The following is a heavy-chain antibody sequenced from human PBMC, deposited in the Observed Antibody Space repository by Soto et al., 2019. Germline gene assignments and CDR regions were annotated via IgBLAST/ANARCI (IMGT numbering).Heavy chain of an antibody. CDR2: IIPIFGTA. D-gene: IGHD3-10*01. J-gene: IGHJ4*02. Sequence: ASVKVSCKASGGTFSSYAISWVRQAPGQGLEWMGGIIPIFGTANYAQKFQGRVTITTDESTSTAYMELSSLRAEETAVYYCARDGFGAWEMAHPGNPPPYFDYWGQGTLVTVSS. CDR3: ARDGFGAWEMAHPGNPPPYFDY. V-gene: IGHV1-69*05. CDR1: GGTFSSYA.